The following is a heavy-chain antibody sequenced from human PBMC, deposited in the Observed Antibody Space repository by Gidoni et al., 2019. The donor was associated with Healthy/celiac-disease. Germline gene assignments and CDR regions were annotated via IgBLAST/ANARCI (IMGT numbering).Heavy chain of an antibody. J-gene: IGHJ6*02. CDR1: GFPFSSSA. D-gene: IGHD5-12*01. CDR3: AKAHLEMATIRAPNYYYGMDV. Sequence: EVQLLASGGGLVQPGGSLRLSCAASGFPFSSSAMSWVRQAPGKGLEWVSAISGSGGSTYYADSVKGRFTISRDNSKNTLYLQMNSLRAEDTAVYYCAKAHLEMATIRAPNYYYGMDVWGQGTTVTVSS. CDR2: ISGSGGST. V-gene: IGHV3-23*01.